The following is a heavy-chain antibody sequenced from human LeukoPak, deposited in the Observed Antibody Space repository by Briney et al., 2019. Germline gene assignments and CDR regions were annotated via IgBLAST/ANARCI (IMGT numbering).Heavy chain of an antibody. CDR3: ARGLARTSMVTRGGVRFDY. J-gene: IGHJ4*02. D-gene: IGHD5-18*01. CDR2: INPSGSSA. Sequence: ASVKVSCKASGYSFTSYYMHWVRQAPGQGLEWMGFINPSGSSAAYAQKFQGRLTMTRDMFTSTDYMELTSLTSDDTAVYYCARGLARTSMVTRGGVRFDYWGQGTLVTVSS. CDR1: GYSFTSYY. V-gene: IGHV1-46*01.